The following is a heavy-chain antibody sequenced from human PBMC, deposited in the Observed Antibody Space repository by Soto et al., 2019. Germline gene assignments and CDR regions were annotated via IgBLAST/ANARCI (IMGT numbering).Heavy chain of an antibody. J-gene: IGHJ3*02. D-gene: IGHD1-26*01. CDR1: GGSISSGGYY. Sequence: ASETLSLTCTVSGGSISSGGYYWSWIRQHPGKGLEWIGYIYYSGSTYYNPSLKSRVTISVDTSKNQFSLKLSSVTAADTAVYYCARGLSGSYGLAGAFDIWGQGTMVTVSS. V-gene: IGHV4-31*03. CDR2: IYYSGST. CDR3: ARGLSGSYGLAGAFDI.